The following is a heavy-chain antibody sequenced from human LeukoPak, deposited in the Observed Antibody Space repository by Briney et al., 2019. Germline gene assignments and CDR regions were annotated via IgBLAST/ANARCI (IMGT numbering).Heavy chain of an antibody. CDR1: GGSISSGGYY. D-gene: IGHD3-22*01. Sequence: SQTLSLTCTVSGGSISSGGYYWSWIRQHPGKGLEWIGYIYYSGSTYYNPSLKSRVTISVDTSKNQFSLKLSSVTAADTAVYYCAREIVSYYDSSREPWGQGTLVTVSS. J-gene: IGHJ5*02. CDR2: IYYSGST. CDR3: AREIVSYYDSSREP. V-gene: IGHV4-31*03.